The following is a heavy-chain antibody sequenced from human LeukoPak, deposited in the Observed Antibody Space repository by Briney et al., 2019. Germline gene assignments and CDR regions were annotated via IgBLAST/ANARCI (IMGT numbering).Heavy chain of an antibody. CDR1: GGTFSSYA. V-gene: IGHV1-69*04. J-gene: IGHJ6*02. CDR2: IIPILGIA. Sequence: ASVKVSCKASGGTFSSYAISWVRQAPGQGLEWMGRIIPILGIANYAQKLQGRVTMTTDTSTSTAYMELRSLRSDDTAVYYCARGIVVVPAARYGMDVWGQGTTVTVSS. D-gene: IGHD2-2*01. CDR3: ARGIVVVPAARYGMDV.